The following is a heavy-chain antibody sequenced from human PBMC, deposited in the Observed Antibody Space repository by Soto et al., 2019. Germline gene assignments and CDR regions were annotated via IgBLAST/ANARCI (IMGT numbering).Heavy chain of an antibody. J-gene: IGHJ4*02. CDR3: VKSATIAAAATAYFDY. V-gene: IGHV3-64D*06. D-gene: IGHD6-25*01. CDR1: GFTFSRYA. Sequence: GGSLRLSCSVSGFTFSRYAMHWVRQAPGKGLEYVSGISSNGEKTYYADPVKGRFTISRDNSKNTLYLQMGSLRGEDTALYHCVKSATIAAAATAYFDYWGQGTLVTVSS. CDR2: ISSNGEKT.